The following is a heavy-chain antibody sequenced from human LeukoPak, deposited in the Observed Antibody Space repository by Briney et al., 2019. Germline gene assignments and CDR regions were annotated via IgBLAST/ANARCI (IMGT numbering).Heavy chain of an antibody. CDR3: ARQVESSSSWFDY. J-gene: IGHJ4*02. V-gene: IGHV5-51*01. CDR2: IYPGDSDT. D-gene: IGHD6-6*01. CDR1: GYSFTSYW. Sequence: GESLKISCKGSGYSFTSYWIGWVLQMPGKGLEWMVIIYPGDSDTRYSPSFQGQVTISADKSISTAYLQWSSLKASDTAMYYCARQVESSSSWFDYWGQGTLVTVSS.